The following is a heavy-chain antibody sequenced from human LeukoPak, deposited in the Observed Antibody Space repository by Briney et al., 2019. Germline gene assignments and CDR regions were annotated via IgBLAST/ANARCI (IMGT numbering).Heavy chain of an antibody. Sequence: GGSLRLSCAASGFTFSKFPMGWVRQAPGRGLEWVSAISASGDVTFYADSLRGRFTISRDNSKSTLYLQMNSLRAEDTAVYYCAKDSDLQLWHRRNAFDIWGQGTMVTVSS. D-gene: IGHD5-18*01. V-gene: IGHV3-23*01. CDR3: AKDSDLQLWHRRNAFDI. CDR1: GFTFSKFP. CDR2: ISASGDVT. J-gene: IGHJ3*02.